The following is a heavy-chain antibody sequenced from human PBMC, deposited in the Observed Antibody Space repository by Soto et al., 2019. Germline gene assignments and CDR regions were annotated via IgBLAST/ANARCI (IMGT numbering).Heavy chain of an antibody. CDR2: INPNSGGT. J-gene: IGHJ4*02. D-gene: IGHD1-26*01. CDR1: GYTFTGYY. CDR3: AINSGSYQPYFDY. V-gene: IGHV1-2*04. Sequence: ASVKVSCKASGYTFTGYYMHWVRQAPGQGLEWMGWINPNSGGTNYAQKFQGWVTMTRDTSISTAYMELSRLRSDDTAVYYCAINSGSYQPYFDYWGQGTLVTVSS.